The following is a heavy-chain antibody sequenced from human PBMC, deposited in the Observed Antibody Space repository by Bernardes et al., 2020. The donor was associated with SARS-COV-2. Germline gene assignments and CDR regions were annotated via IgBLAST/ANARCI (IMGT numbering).Heavy chain of an antibody. CDR3: ARVDLSSLDYFDY. J-gene: IGHJ4*02. CDR1: GFTFSSYT. V-gene: IGHV3-21*06. CDR2: ISTSSNYI. D-gene: IGHD2-2*01. Sequence: GGSLRLSCAASGFTFSSYTMNWVRQAPGKGLEWISSISTSSNYISYSDSVRGRFTISRDNAKNSVSLQMNSLRAEDTAVYYCARVDLSSLDYFDYWGQGTLVTVSS.